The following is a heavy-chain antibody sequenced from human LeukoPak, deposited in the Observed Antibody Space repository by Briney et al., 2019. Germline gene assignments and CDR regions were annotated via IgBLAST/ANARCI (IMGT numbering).Heavy chain of an antibody. D-gene: IGHD3-3*01. J-gene: IGHJ4*02. CDR3: ARTPTYYDFWCGFPVFDY. V-gene: IGHV1-46*01. CDR1: GYTFTSYY. Sequence: ASVKVSCKASGYTFTSYYMHWVRQAPGQGLEWMGIINPSGGSTSYAQKFQGRVTMTRDTSTSTVYMELSSLRSEDTAVYYCARTPTYYDFWCGFPVFDYWGQGTLVTVSS. CDR2: INPSGGST.